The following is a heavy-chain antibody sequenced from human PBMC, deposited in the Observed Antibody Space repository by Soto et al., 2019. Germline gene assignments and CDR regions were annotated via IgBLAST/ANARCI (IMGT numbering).Heavy chain of an antibody. CDR3: AREVFGYSYGFDY. Sequence: GGSLRLSCAASGFTFSSYAMSWVRQAPGKGLEWVSAISGSGGTTYYVDSVKGRFTFSRDNSKNTLYLQMNSLRAEDTAVYYCAREVFGYSYGFDYWGQGTLVTVSS. J-gene: IGHJ4*02. CDR2: ISGSGGTT. V-gene: IGHV3-23*01. D-gene: IGHD5-18*01. CDR1: GFTFSSYA.